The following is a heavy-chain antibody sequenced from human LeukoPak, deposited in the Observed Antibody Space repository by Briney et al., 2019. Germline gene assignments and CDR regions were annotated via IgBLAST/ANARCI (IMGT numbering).Heavy chain of an antibody. V-gene: IGHV3-74*01. CDR2: INSDGSYT. D-gene: IGHD2-15*01. CDR1: GFTFSSYW. J-gene: IGHJ4*02. CDR3: ARRLSGRVDS. Sequence: GGSLRLSCAASGFTFSSYWMHWVRQAPGKGLVWVSRINSDGSYTTNVDSVKGRFTISRDNAKNTLYLQMNSLRAEDTAVHYCARRLSGRVDSWGQGTLVTVSS.